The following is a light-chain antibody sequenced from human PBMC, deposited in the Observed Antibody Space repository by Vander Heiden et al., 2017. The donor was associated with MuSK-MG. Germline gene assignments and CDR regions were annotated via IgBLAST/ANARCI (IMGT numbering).Light chain of an antibody. Sequence: HSALTQPASVSGSPGQSITISCTGTSSDVGGYNYVSWYQQHPGKAPKLMIYDVSNRPSGVSNRFSGSKSGNTASLTISGLQAEDEAEYYCSSYTSSSTLVVFGGGTKLTVL. CDR1: SSDVGGYNY. CDR2: DVS. CDR3: SSYTSSSTLVV. V-gene: IGLV2-14*03. J-gene: IGLJ2*01.